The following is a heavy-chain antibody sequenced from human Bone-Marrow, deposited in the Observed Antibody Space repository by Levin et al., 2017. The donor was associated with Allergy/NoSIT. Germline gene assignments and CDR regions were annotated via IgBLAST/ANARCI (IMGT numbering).Heavy chain of an antibody. Sequence: PGESLKISCAVSGFSVSNNYMSWVRQAPGKGLEWISVIYNVDTTYYVDSVKGRFTISRDNSKNTLYLQMNSLRVEDTAVYYCARDEGPGKYSYGELDYWGQGTLVTVSS. CDR3: ARDEGPGKYSYGELDY. D-gene: IGHD5-18*01. CDR2: IYNVDTT. CDR1: GFSVSNNY. J-gene: IGHJ4*02. V-gene: IGHV3-66*01.